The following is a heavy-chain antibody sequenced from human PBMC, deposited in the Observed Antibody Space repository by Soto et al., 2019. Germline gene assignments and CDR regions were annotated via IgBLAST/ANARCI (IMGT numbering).Heavy chain of an antibody. CDR3: AKVGQWLVRDYYYGMDV. D-gene: IGHD6-19*01. CDR2: ISYDGSNK. Sequence: GGSLRLSCAASGFTFSSYGMHWVRQAPGKGLEWVAVISYDGSNKYYADSVKGRFTISRDNSKNTLYLQMNSLRAEDTAVYYCAKVGQWLVRDYYYGMDVWGQGTTVTVSS. CDR1: GFTFSSYG. V-gene: IGHV3-30*18. J-gene: IGHJ6*02.